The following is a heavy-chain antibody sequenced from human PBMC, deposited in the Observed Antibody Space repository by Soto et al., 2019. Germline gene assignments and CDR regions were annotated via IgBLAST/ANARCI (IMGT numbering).Heavy chain of an antibody. D-gene: IGHD6-19*01. CDR1: GFTFSNYP. Sequence: EVQLLESGGGLVQPGGSLRLSCAASGFTFSNYPMSWVGQAPGKGLEWVSGMSGSGASTYYADCVKGRFTISRDNSKNTLYLQMNSLRGEDTAIYYCAKVGSGWYYFDYWGQGTLVTVSS. CDR2: MSGSGAST. J-gene: IGHJ4*02. V-gene: IGHV3-23*01. CDR3: AKVGSGWYYFDY.